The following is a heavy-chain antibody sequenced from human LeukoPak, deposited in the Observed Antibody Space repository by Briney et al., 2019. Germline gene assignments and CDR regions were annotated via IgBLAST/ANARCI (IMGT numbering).Heavy chain of an antibody. Sequence: ASVKVSCKASGYTFTGYYMHWVRQAPGQGLEGMGWINPNSGGTNYAQKFQGRVTMTRDTSISTAYMELSRLRSDDTAVYYCARDGFYYYDSSGYYVWGQGTLVTVSS. D-gene: IGHD3-22*01. J-gene: IGHJ4*02. V-gene: IGHV1-2*02. CDR2: INPNSGGT. CDR1: GYTFTGYY. CDR3: ARDGFYYYDSSGYYV.